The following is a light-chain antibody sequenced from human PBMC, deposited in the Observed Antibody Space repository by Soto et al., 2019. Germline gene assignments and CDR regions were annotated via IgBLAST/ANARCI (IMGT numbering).Light chain of an antibody. CDR1: QDIRNY. CDR2: VAS. J-gene: IGKJ4*01. Sequence: DIQMTQSPSSLSASVGDRVTITCRASQDIRNYLAWYQQKPGQVPKLLIYVASTLQSGVPSRFSGSGSGTEFTLTITSLQPEDVATYYRQKYDSAPLTFGGGTKVEI. V-gene: IGKV1-27*01. CDR3: QKYDSAPLT.